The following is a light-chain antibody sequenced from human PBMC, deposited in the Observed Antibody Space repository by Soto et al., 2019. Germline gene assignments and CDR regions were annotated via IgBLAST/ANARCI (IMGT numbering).Light chain of an antibody. J-gene: IGKJ1*01. V-gene: IGKV3-20*01. CDR1: ESVRDNQ. CDR3: QQYGSSRWT. Sequence: EIVLTQSPGTLSLSPGGRATLSCRSSESVRDNQLAWYQQKPGQAPRLLIYGISTRPTGIPDRFSGSGSGTDFTLTISRLEPEDFAMYYCQQYGSSRWTFAQGTKVE. CDR2: GIS.